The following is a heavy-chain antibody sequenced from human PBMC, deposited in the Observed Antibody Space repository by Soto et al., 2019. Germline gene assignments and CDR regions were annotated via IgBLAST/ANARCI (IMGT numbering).Heavy chain of an antibody. CDR3: ARVVFQSFDY. CDR1: GGSISGYY. D-gene: IGHD1-20*01. CDR2: IYNSGIT. J-gene: IGHJ4*02. Sequence: SETLSLTCTASGGSISGYYWSWIRQPPGKGLEWIGYIYNSGITYYNPSLKSRITISVDTSKNQFSLKLSSVNAADTAVYYCARVVFQSFDYWGQGTLVTVSS. V-gene: IGHV4-59*12.